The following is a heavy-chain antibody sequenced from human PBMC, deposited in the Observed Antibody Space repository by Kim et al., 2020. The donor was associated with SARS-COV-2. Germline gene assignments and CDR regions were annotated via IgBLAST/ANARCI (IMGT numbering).Heavy chain of an antibody. D-gene: IGHD6-13*01. CDR3: ARRGLAAVGTISFDAFDI. J-gene: IGHJ3*02. Sequence: SETLSLTCTVSGGSISSSSYYWGWTRQPPGKGLEWIGSIYYSGTTYYNPILKSRVTISVDTSKNQFSLKLTSVTAADTALYYCARRGLAAVGTISFDAFDIWGQVTMVTVSS. V-gene: IGHV4-39*01. CDR1: GGSISSSSYY. CDR2: IYYSGTT.